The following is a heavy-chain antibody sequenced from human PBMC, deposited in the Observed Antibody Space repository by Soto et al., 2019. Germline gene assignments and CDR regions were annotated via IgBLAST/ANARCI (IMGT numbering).Heavy chain of an antibody. J-gene: IGHJ5*02. CDR1: GFDFSSYA. D-gene: IGHD2-2*01. V-gene: IGHV3-23*01. Sequence: EVQLLESGGGLVQPGGSLRLSCAASGFDFSSYAMSWVRQAPGKGLECISLISGTGVPTLYAESVKGRFAVTRDNSKDTLFLEMNNLRVDDTAMYYCAKSFCSSSSCFFLWVDPGGPGTLVTVSS. CDR3: AKSFCSSSSCFFLWVDP. CDR2: ISGTGVPT.